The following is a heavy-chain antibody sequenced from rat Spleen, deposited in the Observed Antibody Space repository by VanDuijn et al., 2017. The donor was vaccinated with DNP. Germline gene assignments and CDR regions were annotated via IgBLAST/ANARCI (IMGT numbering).Heavy chain of an antibody. V-gene: IGHV2S12*01. CDR2: ISSGGSS. CDR1: GFSLTKYG. CDR3: SREEPRVLYYFSNLFDY. D-gene: IGHD1-2*01. J-gene: IGHJ2*01. Sequence: QVQLKESGPGLVQPSQTLSLTCTVSGFSLTKYGISWARQTPGKGLDWVAAISSGGSSYFNSALKSRLSISRDTSKSQVFLEMNSLQTEDTAIYFCSREEPRVLYYFSNLFDYWGQGVMVTVSS.